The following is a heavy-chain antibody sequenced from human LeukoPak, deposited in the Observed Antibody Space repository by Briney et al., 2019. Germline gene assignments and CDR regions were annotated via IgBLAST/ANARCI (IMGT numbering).Heavy chain of an antibody. CDR1: GYTLTELS. J-gene: IGHJ4*02. CDR2: FDPEDGET. CDR3: ATQGYIAAAGQYYFDY. Sequence: ASVKVSCTVSGYTLTELSMHWVRPAPGKGLEWMGGFDPEDGETIYAQKFQGRVTMTEDTSTDTAYMEPSSLRSEDTAVYYCATQGYIAAAGQYYFDYWGQGTLVTVSS. V-gene: IGHV1-24*01. D-gene: IGHD6-13*01.